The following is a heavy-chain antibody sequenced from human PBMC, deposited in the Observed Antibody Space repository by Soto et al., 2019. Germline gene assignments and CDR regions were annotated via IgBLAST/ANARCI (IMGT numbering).Heavy chain of an antibody. Sequence: PSETLSLTCTVSGGSISSYYWSWIRQPPGKGLEWIGYIYYSGSTNYNPSLKSRVTISVDTSKNQFSLKLSSVTAADTAVYYCARHPRECSGGSCYPYYYYYMDVWGQGTTVTV. CDR3: ARHPRECSGGSCYPYYYYYMDV. V-gene: IGHV4-59*08. CDR1: GGSISSYY. D-gene: IGHD2-15*01. J-gene: IGHJ6*03. CDR2: IYYSGST.